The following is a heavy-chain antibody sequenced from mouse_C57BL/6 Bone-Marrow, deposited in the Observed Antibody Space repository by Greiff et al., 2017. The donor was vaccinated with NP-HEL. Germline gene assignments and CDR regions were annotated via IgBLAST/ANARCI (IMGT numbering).Heavy chain of an antibody. CDR1: GYTFTSYW. J-gene: IGHJ2*01. D-gene: IGHD2-3*01. CDR3: ARSGDGPHYFDY. CDR2: IDPSDSET. Sequence: QVQLQQPGAELVRPGSSVKLSCKASGYTFTSYWMHWVKQRPIQGLEWIGNIDPSDSETHYNQKFKDKATLTVDKSSSTAYMQLSSLTSEDSAVYYYARSGDGPHYFDYWGQGTTLTVSS. V-gene: IGHV1-52*01.